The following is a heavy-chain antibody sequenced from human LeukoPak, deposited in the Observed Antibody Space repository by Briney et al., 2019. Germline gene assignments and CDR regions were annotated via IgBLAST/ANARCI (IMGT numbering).Heavy chain of an antibody. J-gene: IGHJ4*02. D-gene: IGHD3-22*01. V-gene: IGHV3-7*03. Sequence: GGSLRLSCAASGFTFSSYWMSWVRQAPGKGLEWVANIKQDGSEKYYVDSVKGRFTISRDNAKNSLYLQMNSLRAEDTALYYCARATHYYESSGYDYWGQGTLVTVSS. CDR1: GFTFSSYW. CDR3: ARATHYYESSGYDY. CDR2: IKQDGSEK.